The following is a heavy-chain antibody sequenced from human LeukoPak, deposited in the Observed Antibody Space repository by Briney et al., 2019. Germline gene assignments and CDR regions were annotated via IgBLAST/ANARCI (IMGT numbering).Heavy chain of an antibody. CDR2: INGDGSTT. CDR3: ATGNYYDSRGYYTFEH. V-gene: IGHV3-74*01. J-gene: IGHJ4*02. Sequence: GGSLRLSCAASGFTFSRYWMHWVRQAPGKGLVWVSRINGDGSTTSYADSVKGGFTISRDNAKNTLYLQMNSLRAEDTAVYYCATGNYYDSRGYYTFEHWGQGTLVTASS. D-gene: IGHD3-22*01. CDR1: GFTFSRYW.